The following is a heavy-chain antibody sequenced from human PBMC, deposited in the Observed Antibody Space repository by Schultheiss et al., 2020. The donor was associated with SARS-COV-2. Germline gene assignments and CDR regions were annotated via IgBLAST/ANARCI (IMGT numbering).Heavy chain of an antibody. CDR1: GFTFSDYY. V-gene: IGHV4-34*01. J-gene: IGHJ5*02. D-gene: IGHD3-22*01. CDR2: INHSGST. Sequence: GSLRLSCAASGFTFSDYYMSWIRQAPGKGLEWIGEINHSGSTNYNPSLKSRVTISVDTSKNQFSLKLSSVTAADTAVYYCARVFPAHNYDSSGSLGPWGQGTLVTVSS. CDR3: ARVFPAHNYDSSGSLGP.